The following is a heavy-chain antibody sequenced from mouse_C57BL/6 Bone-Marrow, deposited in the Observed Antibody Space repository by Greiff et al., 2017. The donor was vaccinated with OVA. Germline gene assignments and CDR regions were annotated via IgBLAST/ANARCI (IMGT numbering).Heavy chain of an antibody. CDR2: ISSGGSYT. CDR1: GFTFSSYG. Sequence: EVQLVESGGDLVKPGGSLKLSCAASGFTFSSYGMSWVRQTPDKRLEWVATISSGGSYTYYPDSVKGRFTISRDNAKNTLYLQLSSLKAEDTAMYYCARHKGDYGHDGAWFAYWGQGTLVTVSA. J-gene: IGHJ3*01. V-gene: IGHV5-6*01. CDR3: ARHKGDYGHDGAWFAY. D-gene: IGHD2-2*01.